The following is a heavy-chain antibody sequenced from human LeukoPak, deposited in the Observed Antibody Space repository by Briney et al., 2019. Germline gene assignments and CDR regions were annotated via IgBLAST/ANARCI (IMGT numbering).Heavy chain of an antibody. D-gene: IGHD3-3*01. CDR3: ARAPTYYDFWSGYRGTKGCYGMDV. CDR1: GYTFTSYD. V-gene: IGHV1-8*01. Sequence: ASVKVSCKASGYTFTSYDINWVRQATGQGLEWMGWMNPNSGNTGYAQKFQGRVTMTRNTSISTAYMELSSLRPEDTAVYYCARAPTYYDFWSGYRGTKGCYGMDVWGQGTTVTVSS. CDR2: MNPNSGNT. J-gene: IGHJ6*02.